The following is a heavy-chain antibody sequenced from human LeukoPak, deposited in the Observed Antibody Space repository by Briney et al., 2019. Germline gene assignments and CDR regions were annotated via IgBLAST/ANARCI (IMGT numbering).Heavy chain of an antibody. CDR2: VYYNGNT. D-gene: IGHD3-10*01. Sequence: SETLSLTCTVSGGSISNYYWSWIRQPPGKGLEWIGYVYYNGNTNYNPSLKSRVTISVDTSKNQFSLQLSSVTAADTAVYYCARAGAWQIDPWGQGTLVTVSS. V-gene: IGHV4-59*08. CDR3: ARAGAWQIDP. J-gene: IGHJ5*02. CDR1: GGSISNYY.